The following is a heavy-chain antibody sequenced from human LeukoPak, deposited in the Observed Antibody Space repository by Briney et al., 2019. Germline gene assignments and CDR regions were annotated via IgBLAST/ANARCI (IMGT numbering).Heavy chain of an antibody. J-gene: IGHJ4*02. Sequence: GGSLRLSCAASGFTFSSYAMSWVRQAPGKGLEWASAISGSGGSTYYADSVKGRFTISRDNSKNTLYLQMNSLRAEDTAVYYCARAPGIAAAGYFDYWGQGTLVTVSS. CDR2: ISGSGGST. CDR1: GFTFSSYA. V-gene: IGHV3-23*01. D-gene: IGHD6-13*01. CDR3: ARAPGIAAAGYFDY.